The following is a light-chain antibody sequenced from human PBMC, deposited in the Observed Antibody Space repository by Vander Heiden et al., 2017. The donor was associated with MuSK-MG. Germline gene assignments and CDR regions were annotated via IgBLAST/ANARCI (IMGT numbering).Light chain of an antibody. V-gene: IGLV2-14*03. CDR1: SSHVGGYNY. CDR3: SSYTSSSTLV. CDR2: DVS. J-gene: IGLJ2*01. Sequence: QSALTQPASVSRSPGQSITISCPGTSSHVGGYNYVSWYQQHPGKAPKLMIYDVSNPPSGVSHRFSGTKSGNTASLTISGLQAEDEADYYCSSYTSSSTLVFGGGTKLTVL.